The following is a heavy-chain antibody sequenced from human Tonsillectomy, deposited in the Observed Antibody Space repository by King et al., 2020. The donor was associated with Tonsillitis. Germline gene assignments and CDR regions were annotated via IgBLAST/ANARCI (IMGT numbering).Heavy chain of an antibody. J-gene: IGHJ6*03. CDR3: VKDDQFGQTGYYYMDV. V-gene: IGHV3-43*02. CDR1: GFTFDDYA. CDR2: ISGDGGKT. D-gene: IGHD3-10*01. Sequence: VQLVESGGGVVQPGGSLRLSCATSGFTFDDYAMHWVRQAPGKGLEWVSLISGDGGKTFDTDSVKGRFTISRDNSKNSLYLQMNSLRTEDTALYYCVKDDQFGQTGYYYMDVWGKGTTVTVSS.